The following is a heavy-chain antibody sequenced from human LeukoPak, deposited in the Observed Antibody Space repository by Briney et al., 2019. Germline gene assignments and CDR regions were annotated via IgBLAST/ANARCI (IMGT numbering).Heavy chain of an antibody. V-gene: IGHV3-48*03. J-gene: IGHJ4*02. D-gene: IGHD3-10*01. CDR1: GFTFSSYE. CDR2: ISSSGSTI. CDR3: ARWFGEPPNFDY. Sequence: PGGSLRLSCAASGFTFSSYEMNWVRQAPGKGLEWVSYISSSGSTIYYADSVKGRFTISRDNAKNSLYLQMNSLRSEDTAMYYCARWFGEPPNFDYWGQGTLVTVSS.